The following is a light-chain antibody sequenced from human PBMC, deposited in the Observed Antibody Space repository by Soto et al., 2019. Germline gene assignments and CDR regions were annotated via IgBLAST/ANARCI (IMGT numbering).Light chain of an antibody. CDR2: EDN. V-gene: IGLV6-57*03. CDR1: SGSIASNY. Sequence: NFMLTQPHSVSESPGKTVTISCTRSSGSIASNYVQWYQQRPGSAPTTVIYEDNQRPSGVTDRFSGSIDSSSNSASLTISGVKTEDEADYSCQSYDSSNWVFGGGTKLTVL. J-gene: IGLJ3*02. CDR3: QSYDSSNWV.